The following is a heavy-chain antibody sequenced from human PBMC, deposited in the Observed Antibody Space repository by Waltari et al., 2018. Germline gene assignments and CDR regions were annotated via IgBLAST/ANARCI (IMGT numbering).Heavy chain of an antibody. CDR2: IYHSGST. Sequence: QVQLQESGPGLVKPSGTLSLTCAVSGGSISSSNWWRWVRQPPGKGLEWIGEIYHSGSTNYNPCLKSRVTISVDKSKNQCSLKRSSVTAADTAGYYCARAFDSSSWYEGGFDYWGQGTLVTVSS. D-gene: IGHD6-13*01. J-gene: IGHJ4*02. V-gene: IGHV4-4*02. CDR1: GGSISSSNW. CDR3: ARAFDSSSWYEGGFDY.